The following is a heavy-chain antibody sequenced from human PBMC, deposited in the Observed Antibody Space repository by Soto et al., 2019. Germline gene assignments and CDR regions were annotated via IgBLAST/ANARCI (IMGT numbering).Heavy chain of an antibody. V-gene: IGHV1-18*01. Sequence: ASVKVSCKASAYTFTGFGISWVRQAPGQGLEWMGWISAHNGNTKYAQKLQGRVTMTTDTSTSTAYMELRSLRSDDTAVYYCARRYGGTLDYWGQGTLVTVSS. CDR2: ISAHNGNT. CDR3: ARRYGGTLDY. J-gene: IGHJ4*02. CDR1: AYTFTGFG. D-gene: IGHD4-17*01.